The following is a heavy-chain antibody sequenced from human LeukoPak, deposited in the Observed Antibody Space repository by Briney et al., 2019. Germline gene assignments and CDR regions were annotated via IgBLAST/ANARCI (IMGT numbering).Heavy chain of an antibody. CDR2: INSDGSST. V-gene: IGHV3-74*01. D-gene: IGHD3-22*01. Sequence: GGSLRLSFAASGFTVSSYWMHWVRQAPGKGLVWVSRINSDGSSTYYADSVKGRFTISRDNAKNSLYLQMNSLRAEDTAVYYCARSKRITIIVRRLLLNFDYWGQGTLVTVSS. CDR3: ARSKRITIIVRRLLLNFDY. J-gene: IGHJ4*02. CDR1: GFTVSSYW.